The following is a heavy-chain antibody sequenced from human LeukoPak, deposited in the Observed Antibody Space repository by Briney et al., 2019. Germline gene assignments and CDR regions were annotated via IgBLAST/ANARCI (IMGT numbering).Heavy chain of an antibody. Sequence: GGSLRLSCAASGFTFSSYAMHWVRQAPGKGLEWVAVISYDGSNKYYADSVKGRFTISRDNSKNTLYLQMNSLRAEDTAVYYCARDSPSIVLMVCALDYWGQGTLVTVSS. CDR3: ARDSPSIVLMVCALDY. D-gene: IGHD2-8*01. CDR1: GFTFSSYA. J-gene: IGHJ4*02. CDR2: ISYDGSNK. V-gene: IGHV3-30-3*01.